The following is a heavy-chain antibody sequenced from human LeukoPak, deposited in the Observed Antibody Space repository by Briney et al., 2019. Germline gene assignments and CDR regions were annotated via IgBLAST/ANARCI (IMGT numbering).Heavy chain of an antibody. CDR1: GFTFSSYG. CDR3: ARENWNLFDY. J-gene: IGHJ4*02. D-gene: IGHD1-1*01. Sequence: SGGSLRLSCAASGFTFSSYGMHWVRQAPGKGLEWVAFIRYDGSNKYYADSVKGRFTISRDNAKNSLYLQMNSLRAEDTAVYYCARENWNLFDYWGQGTLVTVSS. V-gene: IGHV3-30*02. CDR2: IRYDGSNK.